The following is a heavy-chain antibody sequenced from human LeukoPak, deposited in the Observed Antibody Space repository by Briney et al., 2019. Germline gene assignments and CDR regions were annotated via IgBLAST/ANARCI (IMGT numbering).Heavy chain of an antibody. V-gene: IGHV4-38-2*01. CDR2: IYHSGST. J-gene: IGHJ4*02. Sequence: NPSETLSLTCAVSGYSISSGYYWGWIRQPPGKGLEWIGSIYHSGSTYYNPSLKGRVTISVDTSKNQFSLKLSSVTAADTAVYYCARGKVVHLDYYFDYWGQGTLVTVSS. D-gene: IGHD1-1*01. CDR1: GYSISSGYY. CDR3: ARGKVVHLDYYFDY.